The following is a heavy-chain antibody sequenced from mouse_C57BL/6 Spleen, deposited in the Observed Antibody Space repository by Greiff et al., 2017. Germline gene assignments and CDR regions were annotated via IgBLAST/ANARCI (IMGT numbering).Heavy chain of an antibody. D-gene: IGHD1-1*01. CDR1: CYTFTSYW. CDR3: ARCHYYYCSKDLYYYAMDY. V-gene: IGHV1-64*01. J-gene: IGHJ4*01. CDR2: IHPNSGST. Sequence: QVQLQQPGAELVKPGASVQLSCKASCYTFTSYWMHWVKQRPGQGLEWIGMIHPNSGSTNHNEKFKSKATLTVDKSSSTAYMQLSSLTSEDSAVYYCARCHYYYCSKDLYYYAMDYWGQGTSVPAS.